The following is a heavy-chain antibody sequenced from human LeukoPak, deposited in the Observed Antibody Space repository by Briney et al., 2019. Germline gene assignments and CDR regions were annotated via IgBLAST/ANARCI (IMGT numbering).Heavy chain of an antibody. Sequence: PSETLSLTCTVSGGSISSGGYYWSWIRQHPGKGLEWIGYIYYSGSTNYNPSLKSRVTISVDTSKNQFSLKLSSVTAADTAVYYCARGPSHYDYVWGSYRQNWFDPWGQGTLVTVSS. V-gene: IGHV4-61*08. CDR1: GGSISSGGYY. D-gene: IGHD3-16*02. CDR2: IYYSGST. J-gene: IGHJ5*02. CDR3: ARGPSHYDYVWGSYRQNWFDP.